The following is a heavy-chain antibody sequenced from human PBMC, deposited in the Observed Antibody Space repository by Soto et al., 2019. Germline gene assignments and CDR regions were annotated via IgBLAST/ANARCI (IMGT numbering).Heavy chain of an antibody. V-gene: IGHV4-34*01. CDR2: INHSGST. Sequence: SETLSLTCTVCGGSISSYYWSWIRQPPGKGLEWIGEINHSGSTNYNPSLKSRVTISVDTSKNQFSLKLSSVTAADTAVYYCARKSYGSGRKAKIDYWGQGTLVTVSS. D-gene: IGHD3-10*01. CDR3: ARKSYGSGRKAKIDY. J-gene: IGHJ4*02. CDR1: GGSISSYY.